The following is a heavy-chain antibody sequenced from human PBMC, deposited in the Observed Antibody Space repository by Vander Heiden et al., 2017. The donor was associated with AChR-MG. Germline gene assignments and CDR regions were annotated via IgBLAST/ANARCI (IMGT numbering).Heavy chain of an antibody. V-gene: IGHV3-15*01. Sequence: QLVDSGVSLVEPGGSGRISCAASGLTFSNAWMSWVRQAPGKGLEWVGRMKSKTDGGTTDYAAPVKGRFTSSRDDSKNTLYLQRNSLKTEDTAVYYCTTDPDLWFGELFDYWGQGTLVTVSS. CDR1: GLTFSNAW. J-gene: IGHJ4*02. D-gene: IGHD3-10*01. CDR2: MKSKTDGGTT. CDR3: TTDPDLWFGELFDY.